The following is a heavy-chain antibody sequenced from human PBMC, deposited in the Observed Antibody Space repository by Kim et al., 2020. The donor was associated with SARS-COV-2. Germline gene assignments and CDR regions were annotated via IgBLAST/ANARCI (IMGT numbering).Heavy chain of an antibody. Sequence: GGSLRLSCAASGFTFSSYAMSWVRQAPGKGLEWVSAISGSGGSTYSADSVKGRFTISRDNSKNTLYLQMNSLRAEDTAVYYCAKDSDYGDYEEPKFDYWGQGTLVTVSS. J-gene: IGHJ4*02. CDR3: AKDSDYGDYEEPKFDY. CDR1: GFTFSSYA. D-gene: IGHD4-17*01. CDR2: ISGSGGST. V-gene: IGHV3-23*01.